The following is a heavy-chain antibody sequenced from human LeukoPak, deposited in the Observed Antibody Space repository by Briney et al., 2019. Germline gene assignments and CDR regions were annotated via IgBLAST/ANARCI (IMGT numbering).Heavy chain of an antibody. V-gene: IGHV4-59*01. D-gene: IGHD1-26*01. CDR3: ARGPSLHSGGYSNDAFDI. J-gene: IGHJ3*02. CDR2: ISYSGST. CDR1: GGSISSYY. Sequence: PSETLSLTCTVSGGSISSYYWSWIREPPGKGLEWIGYISYSGSTDYNPSLKSRVTISLDTSKNQFYLTLSSVTAADTAVYYWARGPSLHSGGYSNDAFDIWGQGTMVTVSS.